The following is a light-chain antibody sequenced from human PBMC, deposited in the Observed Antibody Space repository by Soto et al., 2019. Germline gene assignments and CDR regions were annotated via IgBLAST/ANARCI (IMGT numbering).Light chain of an antibody. V-gene: IGKV3-15*01. CDR3: QQYNNWPLT. Sequence: EIVMTQYPATLSVSPGERATLSCRASQSVSSSLAWYQQRPGQAPRLLIYGPSTRATGIPARFSGSGSGTEFTLTISSLQSEDFAVYYCQQYNNWPLTFGQGTRLEI. CDR2: GPS. CDR1: QSVSSS. J-gene: IGKJ5*01.